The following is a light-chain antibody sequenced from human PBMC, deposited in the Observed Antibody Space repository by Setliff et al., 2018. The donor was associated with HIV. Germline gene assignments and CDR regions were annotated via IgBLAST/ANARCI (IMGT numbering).Light chain of an antibody. CDR3: SSYTSISTYV. J-gene: IGLJ1*01. Sequence: QSALTQPPSVSGTPGQRVTISCTGSSSNFGAGYDVHWYQQLPGTAPKLLISGNNNRPSGVPDRFSGSKSGTSASLAITGLQAEDEADYYCSSYTSISTYVFGTGTKVTV. CDR1: SSNFGAGYD. V-gene: IGLV1-40*01. CDR2: GNN.